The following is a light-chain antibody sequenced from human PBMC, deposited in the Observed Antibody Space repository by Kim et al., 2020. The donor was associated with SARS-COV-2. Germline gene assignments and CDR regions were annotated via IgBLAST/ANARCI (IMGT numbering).Light chain of an antibody. Sequence: LSPGERATLSGRPSQSVTGSYLAWYQQRPAQPPRLLIYGTSNRAAGIPDRFSGSGSGTDFTLTISRLEPEDFAVYSCQQYETLPLTFGGGTKLEI. CDR3: QQYETLPLT. J-gene: IGKJ4*01. V-gene: IGKV3-20*01. CDR2: GTS. CDR1: QSVTGSY.